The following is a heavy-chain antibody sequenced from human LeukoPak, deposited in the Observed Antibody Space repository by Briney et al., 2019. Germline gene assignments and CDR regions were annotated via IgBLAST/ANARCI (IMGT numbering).Heavy chain of an antibody. CDR3: ARGPYSSSWGVDY. CDR2: INPNSGGT. CDR1: GYTFTGYY. J-gene: IGHJ4*02. Sequence: GASVKVSCKASGYTFTGYYMHWVRQAPGQGLELMGRINPNSGGTNYAQKFQGRVTMTRDTPISTAYMELSRLRSDDTAVYYCARGPYSSSWGVDYWGQGTLVTVSS. V-gene: IGHV1-2*06. D-gene: IGHD6-13*01.